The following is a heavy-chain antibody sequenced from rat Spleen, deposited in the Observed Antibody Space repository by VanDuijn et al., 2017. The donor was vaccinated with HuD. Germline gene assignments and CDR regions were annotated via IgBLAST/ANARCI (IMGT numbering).Heavy chain of an antibody. D-gene: IGHD1-2*01. Sequence: EVQLVESGGGLVQPGRSLKLSCAASGFTFSNYYMTWVRQAPTKGLEWVASISTGGGNTYYRDSVKGRFTISRDNAKSTLYLQMESLRSEDTATYYCARDMSRTIAALSYWYFDFWGPGTMVTVSS. CDR1: GFTFSNYY. CDR3: ARDMSRTIAALSYWYFDF. J-gene: IGHJ1*01. V-gene: IGHV5S23*01. CDR2: ISTGGGNT.